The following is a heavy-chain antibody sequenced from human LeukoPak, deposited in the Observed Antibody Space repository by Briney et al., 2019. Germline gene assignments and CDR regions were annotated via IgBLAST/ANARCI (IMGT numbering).Heavy chain of an antibody. D-gene: IGHD1-1*01. CDR2: ISWDGSII. Sequence: GGSLRLSCAASGFTFDDYAMNWVRQAPGKGLEWVSRISWDGSIIDFADSVKGRFTISRDNAKNSVYLDLSSLSAEDTALYYCAKDVLIAPTVQGDTFDVWGQGTMVTVSS. J-gene: IGHJ3*01. CDR3: AKDVLIAPTVQGDTFDV. CDR1: GFTFDDYA. V-gene: IGHV3-9*01.